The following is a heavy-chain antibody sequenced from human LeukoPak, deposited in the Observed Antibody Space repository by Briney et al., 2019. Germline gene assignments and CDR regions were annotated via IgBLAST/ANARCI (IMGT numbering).Heavy chain of an antibody. Sequence: PGGSLRLSCVASGFTFSSYGMHWVRQAPGKGLEWEAMTSHDGSNKYYADSVKGRFTISKDNSKNTLYLQMNSLRAEDTAVYYCANAGGNYYGSGSYTNNWFDPWGQGTLVTVSS. CDR1: GFTFSSYG. D-gene: IGHD3-10*01. CDR3: ANAGGNYYGSGSYTNNWFDP. CDR2: TSHDGSNK. V-gene: IGHV3-30*18. J-gene: IGHJ5*02.